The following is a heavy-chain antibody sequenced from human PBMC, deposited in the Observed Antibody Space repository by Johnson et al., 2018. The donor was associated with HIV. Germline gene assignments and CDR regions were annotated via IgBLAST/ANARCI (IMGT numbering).Heavy chain of an antibody. V-gene: IGHV3-30*18. CDR2: ISYDGSNK. J-gene: IGHJ3*01. CDR3: AKGWPDAFGV. CDR1: GFTFSSYG. Sequence: VQLVESGGGVVQPGRSLRLSCAASGFTFSSYGMHWVRQAPGKGLEWVAVISYDGSNKYYADSVKGRFTISRDNSKNTLYLQMNSLRAEDTAVDYCAKGWPDAFGVWGQGTMVTVSS.